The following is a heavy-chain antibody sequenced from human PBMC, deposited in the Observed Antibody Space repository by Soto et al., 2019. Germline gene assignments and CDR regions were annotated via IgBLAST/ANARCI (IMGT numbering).Heavy chain of an antibody. CDR1: GDSISSYY. D-gene: IGHD2-2*01. CDR3: ARLGGYCSGNSCYGYYGMDV. CDR2: FHYSGST. Sequence: SDTLSLTCTVSGDSISSYYWSWIRQPPGKGLEWIGTFHYSGSTYYSPSLEGRVTISVDTSKNQFSLKVSSVTAADTAVYYCARLGGYCSGNSCYGYYGMDVWGQGTTVTVSS. V-gene: IGHV4-59*04. J-gene: IGHJ6*02.